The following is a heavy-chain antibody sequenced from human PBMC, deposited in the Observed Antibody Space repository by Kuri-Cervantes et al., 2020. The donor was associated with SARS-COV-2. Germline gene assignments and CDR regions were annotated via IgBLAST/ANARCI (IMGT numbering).Heavy chain of an antibody. D-gene: IGHD3-10*01. CDR2: ISSSGSTI. J-gene: IGHJ6*03. CDR1: GFTFRTYA. V-gene: IGHV3-11*04. Sequence: GESLRLSCAASGFTFRTYAMSWIRQAPGKGLEWVSYISSSGSTIYYADSVKGRFTISRDNAKNSLYLQMNSLRAEDTAVYYCARDLQVRGVTHRNYYYYYMDVWGKGTTVTVSS. CDR3: ARDLQVRGVTHRNYYYYYMDV.